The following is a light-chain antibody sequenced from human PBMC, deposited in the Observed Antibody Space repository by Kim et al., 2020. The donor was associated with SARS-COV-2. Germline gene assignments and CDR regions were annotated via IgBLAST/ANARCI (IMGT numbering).Light chain of an antibody. J-gene: IGKJ4*01. Sequence: VSPGDRATLTCRASQSISSYLAWYQQKPGQTPRLLNYDAANRATGIPARFSGSGSGTDFTLTISNLEPEDFAVYYCHHRSNWPLTFGGGTKVDIK. V-gene: IGKV3-11*01. CDR3: HHRSNWPLT. CDR1: QSISSY. CDR2: DAA.